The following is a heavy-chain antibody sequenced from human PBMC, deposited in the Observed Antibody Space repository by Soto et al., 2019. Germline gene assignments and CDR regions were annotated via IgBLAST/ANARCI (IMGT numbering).Heavy chain of an antibody. J-gene: IGHJ6*02. Sequence: QVQLVESGGGLVKPGGSLRLSCAASGFTFRDYYMSWIRQAPGKGLEWVSYISSSGSTIYYADSVKGRFTISRDNAKNSPYLEMNSRRAEDTAVYYWARDRGRSPPRHGYGLDVWGQGTTVTVSS. CDR2: ISSSGSTI. V-gene: IGHV3-11*01. CDR3: ARDRGRSPPRHGYGLDV. D-gene: IGHD3-10*01. CDR1: GFTFRDYY.